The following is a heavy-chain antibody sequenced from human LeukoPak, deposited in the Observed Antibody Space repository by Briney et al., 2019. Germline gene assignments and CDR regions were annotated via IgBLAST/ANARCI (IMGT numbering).Heavy chain of an antibody. CDR3: AREEIRTGWASWDYFDY. J-gene: IGHJ4*02. CDR2: INHSGST. CDR1: GGSISSSSYY. V-gene: IGHV4-39*07. Sequence: SETLSLTCTVSGGSISSSSYYWGWIRQPPGKGLEWIGEINHSGSTNYNPSLKSRVTISVDTSKNQFSLKLSSVTAADTAVYYCAREEIRTGWASWDYFDYWGQGTLVTVSS. D-gene: IGHD2-8*02.